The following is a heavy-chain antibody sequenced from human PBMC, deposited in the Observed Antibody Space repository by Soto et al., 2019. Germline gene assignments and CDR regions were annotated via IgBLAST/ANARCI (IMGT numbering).Heavy chain of an antibody. CDR3: AKDGYSSSWYEWDLDY. J-gene: IGHJ4*02. Sequence: GGSLRLSCAASGFTFSSYGMHWVRQAPGKGLEWVAVISYDGSNKYYADSVKGRFTISRDNSKNTLYLQMNSLRAEDTAVYYCAKDGYSSSWYEWDLDYWGQGTLVTVSS. D-gene: IGHD6-13*01. CDR2: ISYDGSNK. CDR1: GFTFSSYG. V-gene: IGHV3-30*18.